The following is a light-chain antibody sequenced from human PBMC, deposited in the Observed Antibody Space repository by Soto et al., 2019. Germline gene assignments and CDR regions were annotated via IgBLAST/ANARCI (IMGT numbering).Light chain of an antibody. CDR2: EVN. CDR3: SSFAGSIFYV. V-gene: IGLV2-8*01. Sequence: QSVLTQPPSASGSPGQSVTISCTGTSSDVGGYNYVSWYQQHPGKAPKLMIYEVNKRPSGVPDRFSGSKSGNTASLTVSGLQAEDEADYFCSSFAGSIFYVFGTGKKVTVL. CDR1: SSDVGGYNY. J-gene: IGLJ1*01.